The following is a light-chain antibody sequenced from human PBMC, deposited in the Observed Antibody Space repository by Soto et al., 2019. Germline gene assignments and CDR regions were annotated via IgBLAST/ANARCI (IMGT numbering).Light chain of an antibody. V-gene: IGKV3-11*01. Sequence: DIVLTQTPGTLSLSPGERATRSCSARHRGSSYCACYQQKPVQAPSPPISDATDRAPGIPARFSGSGSGTYFTLTTSSLEPDDFPVYYRQPRSTSPPFTFCQRTPLVIK. CDR1: HRGSSY. CDR2: DAT. J-gene: IGKJ5*01. CDR3: QPRSTSPPFT.